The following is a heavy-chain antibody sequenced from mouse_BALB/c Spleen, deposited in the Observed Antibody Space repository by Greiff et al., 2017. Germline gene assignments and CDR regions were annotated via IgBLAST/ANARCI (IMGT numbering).Heavy chain of an antibody. D-gene: IGHD1-1*01. J-gene: IGHJ2*01. CDR1: GYTFTSYW. CDR2: IDPSDSYT. V-gene: IGHV1-69*02. Sequence: VQLQQPGAELVKPGASVKLSCKASGYTFTSYWMHWVKQRPGQGLEWTGEIDPSDSYTNYNQKFKGKATLTVDKSSSTAYMQLSSLTSEDSAVYYCATLRRYYFDYWGQGTTLTVSS. CDR3: ATLRRYYFDY.